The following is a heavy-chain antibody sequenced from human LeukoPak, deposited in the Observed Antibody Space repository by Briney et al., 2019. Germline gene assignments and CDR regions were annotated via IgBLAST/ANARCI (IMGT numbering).Heavy chain of an antibody. J-gene: IGHJ4*02. D-gene: IGHD3-16*01. CDR3: ARAPGSSYYDYVWGSYSFDY. CDR1: GGSISSGSYY. V-gene: IGHV4-61*02. CDR2: IYTSGST. Sequence: PLSLPCTVSGGSISSGSYYCSWIRQPAGKGLEWIGRIYTSGSTNYNPSLKSRVTISVDTYKNQFSLKLSFVTAADTAVYYCARAPGSSYYDYVWGSYSFDYWGQGTLVTVSS.